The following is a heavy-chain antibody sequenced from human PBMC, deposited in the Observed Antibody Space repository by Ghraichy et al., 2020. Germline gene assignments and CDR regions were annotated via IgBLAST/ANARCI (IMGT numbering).Heavy chain of an antibody. CDR1: GFTVSSNY. D-gene: IGHD4-11*01. J-gene: IGHJ6*02. Sequence: GGSLRLSCAASGFTVSSNYMSWVRQAPGKGLEWVSVIYSGGSTYYADSVKGRFTISRDNSKNTLYLQMNSLRAEDTAVYYCAREMLDYSNRHYYYGMDVWGQGTTVTVSS. CDR3: AREMLDYSNRHYYYGMDV. CDR2: IYSGGST. V-gene: IGHV3-53*01.